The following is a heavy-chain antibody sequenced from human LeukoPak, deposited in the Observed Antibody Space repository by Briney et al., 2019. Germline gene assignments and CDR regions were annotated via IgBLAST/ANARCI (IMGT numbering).Heavy chain of an antibody. CDR2: IDHDGINT. D-gene: IGHD3-9*01. Sequence: GGSLRLSRAASGFTFSTYWMHWVRQAPGKGLVWVSRIDHDGINTYYADSVKGRFTISRDNSRNTLYLQMNSLRAEDTAVYYCAKVSESNYDILTGYYTPYYFDYWGQGTLVTVSS. J-gene: IGHJ4*02. V-gene: IGHV3-74*01. CDR3: AKVSESNYDILTGYYTPYYFDY. CDR1: GFTFSTYW.